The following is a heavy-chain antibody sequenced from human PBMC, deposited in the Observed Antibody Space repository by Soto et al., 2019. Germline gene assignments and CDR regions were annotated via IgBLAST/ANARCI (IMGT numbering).Heavy chain of an antibody. J-gene: IGHJ4*02. CDR1: GFTFDDYA. Sequence: SLRLSCAASGFTFDDYAMHWVRQAPGKGLEWVSGISWNSGSIGYADSVKGRFTISRDNAKNSLYLQMNSLRAEDTALYYCAKSPGQGYFDYWGQGTLVTVSS. CDR2: ISWNSGSI. CDR3: AKSPGQGYFDY. V-gene: IGHV3-9*01.